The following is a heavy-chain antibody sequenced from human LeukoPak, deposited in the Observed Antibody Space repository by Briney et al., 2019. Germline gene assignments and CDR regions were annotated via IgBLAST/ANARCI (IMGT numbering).Heavy chain of an antibody. Sequence: SETLSLTCTVSGGSISSYYWSWIRQPPGKGLEWVGHIYYLGSTNYNPSLKSRVATSIDTSKNYFSLKLNSVIAADTAVYYCARDRPGSYWYFDLWGRGTLVTVSS. CDR1: GGSISSYY. CDR3: ARDRPGSYWYFDL. CDR2: IYYLGST. J-gene: IGHJ2*01. D-gene: IGHD3-10*01. V-gene: IGHV4-59*01.